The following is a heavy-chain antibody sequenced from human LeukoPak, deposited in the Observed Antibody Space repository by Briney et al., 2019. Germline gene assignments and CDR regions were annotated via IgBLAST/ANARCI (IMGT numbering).Heavy chain of an antibody. V-gene: IGHV4-39*01. CDR1: GGSISSSSYY. CDR2: IYYSGST. Sequence: PSETLSLTCTVSGGSISSSSYYWGWIRQPPGKGLEWIGSIYYSGSTYYNPSLKSRVTISVDTSKNQFSLKLSSVTAADTAVYYCARLYSGWDKIPAGFFDYWGQGTLVTVSS. D-gene: IGHD1-26*01. J-gene: IGHJ4*02. CDR3: ARLYSGWDKIPAGFFDY.